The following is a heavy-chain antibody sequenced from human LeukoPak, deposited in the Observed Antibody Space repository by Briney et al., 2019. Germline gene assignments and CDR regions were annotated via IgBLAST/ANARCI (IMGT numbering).Heavy chain of an antibody. CDR3: ARDIWFGELIFDY. CDR1: GYTFTGYY. Sequence: GASVKVSCKASGYTFTGYYMHWVRQAPGQGPEWMGWINPNSGGTNYAQKFQGRVTTTRDTSISTAYMELSRLRSDDTAVYYCARDIWFGELIFDYWGQGTLVTVSS. J-gene: IGHJ4*02. D-gene: IGHD3-10*01. V-gene: IGHV1-2*02. CDR2: INPNSGGT.